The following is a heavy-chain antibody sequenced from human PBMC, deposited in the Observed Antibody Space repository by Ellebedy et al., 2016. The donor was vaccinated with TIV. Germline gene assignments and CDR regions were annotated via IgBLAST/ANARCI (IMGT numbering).Heavy chain of an antibody. Sequence: MPSETLSLTCSVSGGSISSDDYYWSWIRQSPGKGLEWIGYIFYSGSTNYNPSLRSRVTISVDTSNSQFSLKLTSVTAADTAVYYCARGGPLLESSPFDYWGQGTLVTVSS. D-gene: IGHD2-15*01. CDR2: IFYSGST. CDR1: GGSISSDDYY. J-gene: IGHJ4*02. V-gene: IGHV4-30-4*01. CDR3: ARGGPLLESSPFDY.